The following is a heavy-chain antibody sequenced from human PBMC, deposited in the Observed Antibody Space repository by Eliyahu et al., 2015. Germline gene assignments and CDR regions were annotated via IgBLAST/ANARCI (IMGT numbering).Heavy chain of an antibody. J-gene: IGHJ4*02. V-gene: IGHV4-34*01. D-gene: IGHD2-2*02. CDR3: ARKGGVPAAIPGFDY. Sequence: WIGEINHSGSTNYNPSLKSRVTISVDTSKNQFSLKLSSVTAADTAVYYCARKGGVPAAIPGFDYWGQGTLVTVSS. CDR2: INHSGST.